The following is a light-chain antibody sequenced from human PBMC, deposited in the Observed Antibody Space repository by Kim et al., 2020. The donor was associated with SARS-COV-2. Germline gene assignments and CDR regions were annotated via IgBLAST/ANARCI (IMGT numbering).Light chain of an antibody. Sequence: GQKVTISGSGCSSNIGKNYVSWYQQLPKTAPKLLIYDNNERPSGIPDRFSGSKSGTSATLGITGLQTGDEADYYCGTWDSSLSAVVFGGGTQLTVL. CDR3: GTWDSSLSAVV. CDR2: DNN. J-gene: IGLJ2*01. V-gene: IGLV1-51*01. CDR1: SSNIGKNY.